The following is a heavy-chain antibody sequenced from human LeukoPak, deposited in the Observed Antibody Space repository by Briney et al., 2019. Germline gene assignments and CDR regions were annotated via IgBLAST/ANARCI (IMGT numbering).Heavy chain of an antibody. Sequence: PGGSLRLSCAASGFTFSSYSMNWVRQAPGKGLEWVSSISSSSSYIYYADSVKGRFTISRDNAKNSLYLQMNSLRAEDTAVYYCARGEEGLLIAAAINYWGQGTLVTVSS. CDR1: GFTFSSYS. J-gene: IGHJ4*02. CDR2: ISSSSSYI. V-gene: IGHV3-21*01. CDR3: ARGEEGLLIAAAINY. D-gene: IGHD6-13*01.